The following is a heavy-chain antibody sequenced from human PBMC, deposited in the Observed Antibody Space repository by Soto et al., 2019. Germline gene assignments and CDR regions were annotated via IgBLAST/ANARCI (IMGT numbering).Heavy chain of an antibody. J-gene: IGHJ3*01. CDR1: GGSVSPYY. CDR3: ARHLWIKDAITYDGFDV. CDR2: MHKSGDT. V-gene: IGHV4-59*08. D-gene: IGHD2-8*01. Sequence: PSETLSLTSTVSGGSVSPYYWSWMRQSPEKGLEWIAYMHKSGDTSCNSSLKSRVTISLDTSKNQLSLKLNSVTAADTAVYYCARHLWIKDAITYDGFDVWGQGTMVTVSS.